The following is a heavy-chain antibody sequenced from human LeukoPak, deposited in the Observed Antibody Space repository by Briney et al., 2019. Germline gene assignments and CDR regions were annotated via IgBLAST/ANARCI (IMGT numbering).Heavy chain of an antibody. D-gene: IGHD3-16*02. CDR2: MNPNSGNT. Sequence: ASVKVSCKASGDTFSSYAINWVRQATGQGLEWMGWMNPNSGNTGYAQKFQGRVTMTRNTSISTAYMELSSLRSEDTAVYYCARGPNMITFGGVIVIYFFDYWGQGTLVTVSS. V-gene: IGHV1-8*02. CDR3: ARGPNMITFGGVIVIYFFDY. J-gene: IGHJ4*02. CDR1: GDTFSSYA.